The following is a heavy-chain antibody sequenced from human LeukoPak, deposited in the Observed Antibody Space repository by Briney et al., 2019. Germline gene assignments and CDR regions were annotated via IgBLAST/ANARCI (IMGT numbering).Heavy chain of an antibody. CDR3: AREPTTVTTLSHFDY. V-gene: IGHV3-21*01. Sequence: GGSLRLSCAASGFTFSSFKMNWVRQAPGKGLEWVSSISSSSSFIYYADSVEGRFTVSRDNAKNSLYLQMNSLRAEDTAVYYCAREPTTVTTLSHFDYWGQGTLVTVAS. CDR1: GFTFSSFK. CDR2: ISSSSSFI. J-gene: IGHJ4*02. D-gene: IGHD4-17*01.